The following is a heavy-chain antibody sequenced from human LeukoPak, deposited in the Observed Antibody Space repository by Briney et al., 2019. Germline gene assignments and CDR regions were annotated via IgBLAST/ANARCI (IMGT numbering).Heavy chain of an antibody. CDR3: ARDRVVRGVSRPYYFDY. Sequence: ASVKVSFKASGYTFTSYYMHWVRQAPGQGLEWMGIINPSGGSTSYAQKFQGRVTMTRDTSTSTVYMELSSLRSEDTAVYYCARDRVVRGVSRPYYFDYWGQGTLVTVSS. V-gene: IGHV1-46*01. J-gene: IGHJ4*02. D-gene: IGHD3-10*01. CDR2: INPSGGST. CDR1: GYTFTSYY.